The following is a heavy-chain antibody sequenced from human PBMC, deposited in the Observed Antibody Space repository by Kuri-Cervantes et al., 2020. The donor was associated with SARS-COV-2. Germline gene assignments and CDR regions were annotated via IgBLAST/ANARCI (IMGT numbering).Heavy chain of an antibody. CDR3: AKGGSGSYYYYYYGMDV. D-gene: IGHD3-10*01. CDR2: IYSGGSST. V-gene: IGHV3-23*03. CDR1: GFTFSSYA. Sequence: GESLKISCAASGFTFSSYAMSWVRQAPGKGLERVSVIYSGGSSTYYADSVKGRFAISRDNSKNTLYLQMNSLRAEDTAVYYCAKGGSGSYYYYYYGMDVWGQGTTVTVSS. J-gene: IGHJ6*02.